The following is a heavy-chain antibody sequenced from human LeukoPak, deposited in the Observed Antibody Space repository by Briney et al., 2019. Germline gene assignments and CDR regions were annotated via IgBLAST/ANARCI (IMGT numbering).Heavy chain of an antibody. J-gene: IGHJ4*02. V-gene: IGHV1-2*02. CDR1: GYTFTGYY. CDR3: ARTAGFVEMATIPPDY. Sequence: GASVKVSCKASGYTFTGYYMHWVRQAPGQGLEWMGWINPNSGGTNYAQKFQGRVTMTRDTSISTAYMELSRLRSDDAAVYYCARTAGFVEMATIPPDYWGQGTLVTVSS. D-gene: IGHD5-24*01. CDR2: INPNSGGT.